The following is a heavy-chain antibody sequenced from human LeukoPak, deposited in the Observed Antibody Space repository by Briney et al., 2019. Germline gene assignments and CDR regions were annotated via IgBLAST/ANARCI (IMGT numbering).Heavy chain of an antibody. Sequence: ASVKVSCKASGYTFTSYGISWVRQAPGQGLEWMGWISAYNGNTNYAQKFQGRVTMTRDTSISTVYMELSRLRSDDTAVYYCARGVSLVKGHESFNIWGQGTMVTVSS. J-gene: IGHJ3*02. CDR2: ISAYNGNT. D-gene: IGHD6-13*01. CDR3: ARGVSLVKGHESFNI. CDR1: GYTFTSYG. V-gene: IGHV1-18*01.